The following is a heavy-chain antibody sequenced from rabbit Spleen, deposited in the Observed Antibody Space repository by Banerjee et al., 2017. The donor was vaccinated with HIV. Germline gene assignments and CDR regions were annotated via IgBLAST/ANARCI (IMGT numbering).Heavy chain of an antibody. V-gene: IGHV1S45*01. D-gene: IGHD8-1*01. CDR1: GFSFSSSYW. Sequence: EESGGGLVQPEGSLTLTCTASGFSFSSSYWICWVRQAPGKGPEWIACIYTGSSGNTYYASWAKGRFTISKTSSTAVTLQLNSLTAADTATYFCSRDAGSSFSSYGMDLWGQGTLVT. CDR3: SRDAGSSFSSYGMDL. J-gene: IGHJ6*01. CDR2: IYTGSSGNT.